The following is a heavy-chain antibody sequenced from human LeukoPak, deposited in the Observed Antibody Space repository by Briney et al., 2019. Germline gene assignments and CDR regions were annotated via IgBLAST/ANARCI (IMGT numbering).Heavy chain of an antibody. Sequence: PGRSLRLSCAASGFTFSSYAMHWVRQAPGKGLEWVAVISYDGSNKYYADSVKGRFTISRDNSKNTLYLQMNSLRAEDTAVYYCARDPILTYYYDSSGYGAFDIWGQGTMVTVSS. CDR2: ISYDGSNK. CDR3: ARDPILTYYYDSSGYGAFDI. J-gene: IGHJ3*02. V-gene: IGHV3-30-3*01. CDR1: GFTFSSYA. D-gene: IGHD3-22*01.